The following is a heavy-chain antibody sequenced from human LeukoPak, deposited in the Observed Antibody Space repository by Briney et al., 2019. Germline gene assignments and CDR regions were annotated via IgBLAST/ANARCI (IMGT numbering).Heavy chain of an antibody. CDR1: GFTFSSYG. J-gene: IGHJ6*03. Sequence: PGCSLRLSCASSGFTFSSYGMHWVRQAPGKGLEWVAFIRYDGSNKYYADSVKGRFTISRDNSKNTLYLHVNSLRPEDTAVYYCARCGYSYYYLLADYDYYMDVWGKGTTVTVSS. V-gene: IGHV3-30*02. D-gene: IGHD5-18*01. CDR2: IRYDGSNK. CDR3: ARCGYSYYYLLADYDYYMDV.